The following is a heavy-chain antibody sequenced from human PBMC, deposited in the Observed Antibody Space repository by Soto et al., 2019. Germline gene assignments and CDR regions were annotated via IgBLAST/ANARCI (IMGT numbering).Heavy chain of an antibody. V-gene: IGHV3-30*18. D-gene: IGHD6-19*01. CDR3: AKGSGWYIEGWFDP. CDR2: ISYDGSNK. CDR1: GFTFSTYG. Sequence: GGSLRLSCAASGFTFSTYGMHWVRQAPGKGLEWVAVISYDGSNKYYADSVKGRFTISRDNSKNTLYLQMNSLRAEDTAVYYCAKGSGWYIEGWFDPWGQGTLVTVSS. J-gene: IGHJ5*02.